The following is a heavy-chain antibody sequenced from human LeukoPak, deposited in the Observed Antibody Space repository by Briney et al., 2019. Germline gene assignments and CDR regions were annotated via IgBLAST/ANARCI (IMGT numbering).Heavy chain of an antibody. J-gene: IGHJ4*02. Sequence: GGSLRLSCAASGFTFSSYAMSWVRQAPGKGLEWVSAISGSGGSTYYADSVKGRFTISRDNSKNTLYLQMNSLRAEDTAVYYCAKRGWSLGEFSPIDYWGQGTLVTVSS. CDR2: ISGSGGST. D-gene: IGHD3-10*01. CDR1: GFTFSSYA. V-gene: IGHV3-23*01. CDR3: AKRGWSLGEFSPIDY.